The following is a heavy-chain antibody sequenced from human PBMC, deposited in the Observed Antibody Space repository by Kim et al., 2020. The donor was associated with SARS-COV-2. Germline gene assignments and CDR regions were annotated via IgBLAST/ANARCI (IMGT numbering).Heavy chain of an antibody. CDR3: AIITAIVSVGAFDI. J-gene: IGHJ3*02. CDR2: IDPSDSYT. D-gene: IGHD5-18*01. Sequence: GESLKISCKASGYSFTNYWISWVRQMPGKGLEWMGRIDPSDSYTNYGPSFQGHVTMSTDKSISTAYLQWSSLKASDTAMYYCAIITAIVSVGAFDIWGQGTMVTVSS. V-gene: IGHV5-10-1*01. CDR1: GYSFTNYW.